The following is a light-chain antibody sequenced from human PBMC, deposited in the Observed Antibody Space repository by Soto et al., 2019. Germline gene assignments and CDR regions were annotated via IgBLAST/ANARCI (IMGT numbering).Light chain of an antibody. CDR2: GAS. CDR3: QQYGSSSYT. J-gene: IGKJ2*01. V-gene: IGKV3-20*01. Sequence: ETVLTQSPGTLSLSPGERATLSCRASQSISSSYLTWYQHKPGQAPRLLIYGASSRATGIPDRFSGSGSGTDFTLTISRLEPEDFAVYYCQQYGSSSYTFGQGTKLEIK. CDR1: QSISSSY.